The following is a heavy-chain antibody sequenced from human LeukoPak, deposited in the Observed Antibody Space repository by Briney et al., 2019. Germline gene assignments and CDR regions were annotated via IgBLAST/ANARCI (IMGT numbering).Heavy chain of an antibody. V-gene: IGHV3-9*01. CDR3: AKDLSDNGIDY. Sequence: GGSLRLSCAASGFTFDDYAMHWVRQAPGKGLEWVSGISWNSGSIGYADSVKGRFTISRDNAKNSLYLQMNSLRAEDTALYYCAKDLSDNGIDYWGQGTLVTVSS. CDR1: GFTFDDYA. CDR2: ISWNSGSI. J-gene: IGHJ4*02. D-gene: IGHD2-8*01.